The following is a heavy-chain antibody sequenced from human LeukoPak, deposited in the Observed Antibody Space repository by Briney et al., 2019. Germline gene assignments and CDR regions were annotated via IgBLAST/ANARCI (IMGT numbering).Heavy chain of an antibody. CDR3: ARAPRGARWFDP. Sequence: SETLSLTCTVSGGSISGSSYYWGWIRQPPGKGLEWIGEINHSGSTNYNPSLKSRVTISVDTSKNQFSLKLSSVTAADTAVYYCARAPRGARWFDPWGQGTLVTVSS. J-gene: IGHJ5*02. V-gene: IGHV4-39*07. CDR2: INHSGST. CDR1: GGSISGSSYY.